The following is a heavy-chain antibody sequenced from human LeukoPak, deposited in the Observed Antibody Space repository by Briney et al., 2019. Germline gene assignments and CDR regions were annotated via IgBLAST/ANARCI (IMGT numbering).Heavy chain of an antibody. CDR2: IIPIFGTA. J-gene: IGHJ4*02. Sequence: ASVKVSCKASGYTFTSYGISWVRQAPGQGLEWMGGIIPIFGTANYAQKFQGRVTITTDESTSTAYMELSSLRSEDTAVYYCATVLSRYDFWSGYSFDYWGQGTLVTVSS. CDR3: ATVLSRYDFWSGYSFDY. CDR1: GYTFTSYG. D-gene: IGHD3-3*01. V-gene: IGHV1-69*05.